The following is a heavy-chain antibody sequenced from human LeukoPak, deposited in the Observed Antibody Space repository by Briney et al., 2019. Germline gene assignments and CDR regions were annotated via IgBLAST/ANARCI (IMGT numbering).Heavy chain of an antibody. J-gene: IGHJ3*02. CDR3: ARGLVLATDDAFDI. V-gene: IGHV4-59*01. CDR1: GASIRSYF. CDR2: VYDNDIS. Sequence: SETLSLTCSVSGASIRSYFWSWIRQSPGKGLEWIGYVYDNDISNFNPSLESRVTILVDRSKSQFSRKLRSVTAADTAVYNCARGLVLATDDAFDIWGPGTMVTVSS. D-gene: IGHD5-12*01.